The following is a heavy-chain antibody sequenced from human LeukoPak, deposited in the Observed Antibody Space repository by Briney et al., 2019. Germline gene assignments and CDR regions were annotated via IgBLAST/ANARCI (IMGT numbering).Heavy chain of an antibody. CDR1: GGTFSTHV. D-gene: IGHD4-17*01. CDR3: AREDRYGDYRVGYYYYYMDV. CDR2: IIPVFGTA. J-gene: IGHJ6*03. V-gene: IGHV1-69*06. Sequence: SVKVSCKASGGTFSTHVISWVRQAPGQGLEWMGGIIPVFGTANYAEKFQDRVTITADKSTSTAYMELRSLRSDDTAVYYCAREDRYGDYRVGYYYYYMDVWGKGTTVTVSS.